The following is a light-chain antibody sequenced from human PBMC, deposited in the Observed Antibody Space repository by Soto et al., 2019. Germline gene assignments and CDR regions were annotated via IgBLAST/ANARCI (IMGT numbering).Light chain of an antibody. CDR1: QSVRSSH. CDR3: QQYNNWPLT. V-gene: IGKV3D-15*01. J-gene: IGKJ4*01. CDR2: GAS. Sequence: EIVLTQSPGTLSLSPGERATLSCRTSQSVRSSHLAWYQQKPGQAPRLLIYGASSRATGIPDRFSGSGSGTEFTLTISSLQSEDFAVYYCQQYNNWPLTFGGGTKVDNK.